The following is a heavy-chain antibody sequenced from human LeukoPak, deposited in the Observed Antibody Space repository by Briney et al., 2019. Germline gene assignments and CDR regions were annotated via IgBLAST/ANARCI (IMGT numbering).Heavy chain of an antibody. J-gene: IGHJ3*02. CDR3: TRGITGHYRSLAGFAFDI. CDR2: FYYDGST. CDR1: GASITQHY. D-gene: IGHD2-8*02. Sequence: SDTLSLTCTVSGASITQHYWSWIRQPPGKGLEYIGYFYYDGSTNYTSSVRSRVTILVDMSKNQFTLNLRSVSAADTAKYYCTRGITGHYRSLAGFAFDIWGQGTMVAVSS. V-gene: IGHV4-59*07.